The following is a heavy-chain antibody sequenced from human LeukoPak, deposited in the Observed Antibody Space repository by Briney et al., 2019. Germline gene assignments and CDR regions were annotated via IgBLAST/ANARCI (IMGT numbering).Heavy chain of an antibody. CDR1: GFTFSSFS. V-gene: IGHV3-21*01. D-gene: IGHD5-18*01. CDR2: ISSSSSYI. J-gene: IGHJ3*02. CDR3: ARGLQLHDAFDI. Sequence: GGSLRLSCGASGFTFSSFSMNWVRPAPGKGLEWVSSISSSSSYIYYADSVKGRFTISRDDAKNSLYLQMNSLRAEDTAVYYCARGLQLHDAFDIWGQGTMVTVSS.